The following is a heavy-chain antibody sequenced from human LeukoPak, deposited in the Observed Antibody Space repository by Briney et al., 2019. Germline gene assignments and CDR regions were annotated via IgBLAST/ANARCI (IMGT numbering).Heavy chain of an antibody. V-gene: IGHV3-64*01. Sequence: PGWSLRLSSAPSGFTSSSYAMHWVRKARGEGVEYLSAISNTRGSTYYANSVKGRFTISRDNSKNTLFLQTGSLRAEDMAVYYCARGGSIAARPIDYWGQGTLVTVSS. J-gene: IGHJ4*02. CDR3: ARGGSIAARPIDY. CDR1: GFTSSSYA. D-gene: IGHD6-6*01. CDR2: ISNTRGST.